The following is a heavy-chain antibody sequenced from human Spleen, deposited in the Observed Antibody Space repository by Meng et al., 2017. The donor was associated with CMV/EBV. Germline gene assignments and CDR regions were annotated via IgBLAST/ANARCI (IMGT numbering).Heavy chain of an antibody. Sequence: LTCAGSGGSIRGGDYYWSWIRQSPGKGLEWIGEINHSGSTNYSPSLKSRVTISVGTSKNQFSLKLSSVTAADTAVYYCASIVGATDYWGQGTLVTVSS. CDR2: INHSGST. CDR1: GGSIRGGDYY. D-gene: IGHD1-26*01. V-gene: IGHV4-34*01. CDR3: ASIVGATDY. J-gene: IGHJ4*02.